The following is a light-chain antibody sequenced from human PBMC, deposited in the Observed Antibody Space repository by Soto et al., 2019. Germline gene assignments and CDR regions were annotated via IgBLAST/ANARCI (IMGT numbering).Light chain of an antibody. J-gene: IGKJ5*01. Sequence: DIQMTQSPSSLSASVGDTVTITCRASQVTSNSLAWYQQEPGKGPKLLIYAASTLKSGVPSRFSGSGSGTDVPLTITNLQPETVATYYCQAYNRGSAFGQGTRLEI. CDR3: QAYNRGSA. CDR2: AAS. CDR1: QVTSNS. V-gene: IGKV1-27*01.